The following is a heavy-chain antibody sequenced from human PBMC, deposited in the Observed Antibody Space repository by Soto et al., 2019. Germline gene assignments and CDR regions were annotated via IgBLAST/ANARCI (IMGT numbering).Heavy chain of an antibody. CDR1: GGSISSSSYY. J-gene: IGHJ6*02. CDR3: ARHGRYSSVYYYYGMDV. V-gene: IGHV4-39*01. Sequence: QLQLQESGPGLVKPSETLSLTCTVSGGSISSSSYYWGWIRQPPGKGLEWIGSIYYSGSTYYNPSLKSRVTISVDTSKNQFSLKLSSVTAADTAVYYCARHGRYSSVYYYYGMDVWGQGTTVTVSS. CDR2: IYYSGST. D-gene: IGHD6-19*01.